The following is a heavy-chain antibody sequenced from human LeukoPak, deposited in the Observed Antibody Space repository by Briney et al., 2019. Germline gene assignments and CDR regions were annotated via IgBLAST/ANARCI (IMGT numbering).Heavy chain of an antibody. J-gene: IGHJ4*02. CDR2: INPNSGGT. V-gene: IGHV1-2*02. Sequence: GASVKVSCKASGYTFTGYYMHWVRRAPGQGLEWMGWINPNSGGTNYAQKFQGRVTMTRDTPISTAYMELSRLRSDDTAVYYCARDGTDGSYYDYWGQGTLVTVSS. CDR1: GYTFTGYY. CDR3: ARDGTDGSYYDY. D-gene: IGHD1-1*01.